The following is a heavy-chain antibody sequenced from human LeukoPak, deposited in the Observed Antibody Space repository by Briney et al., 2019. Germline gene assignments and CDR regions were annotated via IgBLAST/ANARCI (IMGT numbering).Heavy chain of an antibody. CDR1: GGPIRSYY. V-gene: IGHV4-34*01. CDR2: INHSGST. CDR3: ARALTEYSSYFYYYYGMDI. D-gene: IGHD6-6*01. J-gene: IGHJ6*02. Sequence: SETLSLTCSVSGGPIRSYYWSWLRQPPGNGLEGKGLEWIGEINHSGSTNYDRSLKSRVTISVDTSKNEFSLRLNSVTAADTAVYYCARALTEYSSYFYYYYGMDIWGQGATVTVSS.